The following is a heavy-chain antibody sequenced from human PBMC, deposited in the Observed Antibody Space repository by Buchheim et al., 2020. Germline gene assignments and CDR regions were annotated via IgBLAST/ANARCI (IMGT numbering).Heavy chain of an antibody. CDR3: ARLDDYYDSSGPTSHTFVDY. V-gene: IGHV1-8*02. J-gene: IGHJ4*02. CDR1: GYTFTGYY. D-gene: IGHD3-22*01. CDR2: MNPNSGNT. Sequence: QVQLVQSGAEVKKPGASVKVSCKASGYTFTGYYMHWVRQAPGQGLEWMGWMNPNSGNTGYAQKFQGRVTMTRNTSISTAYMELSSLRSEDTAVYYCARLDDYYDSSGPTSHTFVDYWGQGTL.